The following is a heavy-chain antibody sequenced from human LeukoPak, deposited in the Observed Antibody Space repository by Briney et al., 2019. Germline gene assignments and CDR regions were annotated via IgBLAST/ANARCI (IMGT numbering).Heavy chain of an antibody. CDR2: IISSISYI. J-gene: IGHJ3*02. V-gene: IGHV3-21*01. D-gene: IGHD6-19*01. CDR3: SRDAGDVAGVDALDI. CDR1: VFTFCIYS. Sequence: GGSLRLSCAASVFTFCIYSMNWVGQAPGQGRKGVTSIISSISYISYADSVKARYTISRPIAKNSPYLQMKSLRAEDTAVYYFSRDAGDVAGVDALDIWGQGTMVTVSS.